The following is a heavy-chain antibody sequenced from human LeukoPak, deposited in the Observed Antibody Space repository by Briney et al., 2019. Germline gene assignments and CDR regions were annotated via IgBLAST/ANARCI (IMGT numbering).Heavy chain of an antibody. Sequence: SQTLSLTCAVSGGSISSGGYSWSWIRQPPGKGLEWIGYIYHSGSTYYNPSLKSRVTMSVDRSKNQFSLKLSSVTAADTAVYYCARALYSSGWLLYGMDVWGKGTTVTVSS. CDR2: IYHSGST. CDR3: ARALYSSGWLLYGMDV. CDR1: GGSISSGGYS. D-gene: IGHD6-19*01. J-gene: IGHJ6*04. V-gene: IGHV4-30-2*01.